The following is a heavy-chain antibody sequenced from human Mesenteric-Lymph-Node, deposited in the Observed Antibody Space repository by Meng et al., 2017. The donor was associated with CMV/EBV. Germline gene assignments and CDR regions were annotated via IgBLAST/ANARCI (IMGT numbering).Heavy chain of an antibody. V-gene: IGHV2-5*01. D-gene: IGHD3-10*01. CDR2: IYWNDDK. CDR3: AHRRKVQYYYGSGMYYNWFDP. Sequence: SGPTLVKPTQTLTLTCTFSGFSLSTSGVGVGWIRQPPGKALEWLALIYWNDDKRYSPSLKSRPTITKDTSKNQVVLTMTNMDPVDTATYYCAHRRKVQYYYGSGMYYNWFDPWGQGTLVTVSS. J-gene: IGHJ5*02. CDR1: GFSLSTSGVG.